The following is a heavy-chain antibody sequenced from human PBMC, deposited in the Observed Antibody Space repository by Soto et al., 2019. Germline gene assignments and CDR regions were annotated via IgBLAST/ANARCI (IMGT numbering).Heavy chain of an antibody. CDR1: GGSFTSTNYF. CDR2: MYYNGKT. D-gene: IGHD2-15*01. J-gene: IGHJ5*02. CDR3: ARFKIYGSRAAPSPIFNP. Sequence: QLQESGPGLVKPSETLSLTCTVSGGSFTSTNYFWGWIRQSPRKGLEWIGYMYYNGKTFYRPSRKSRVTVCLYTSKSQFSLGLFSVTAANTAMYYGARFKIYGSRAAPSPIFNPGGLGAMVTVSS. V-gene: IGHV4-39*01.